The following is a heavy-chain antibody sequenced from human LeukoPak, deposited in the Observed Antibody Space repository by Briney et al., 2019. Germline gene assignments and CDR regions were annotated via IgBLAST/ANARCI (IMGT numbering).Heavy chain of an antibody. D-gene: IGHD2-2*01. CDR1: GYTFTSYD. Sequence: GASVKVSCKASGYTFTSYDINWVRQATGQGLEWMGWMNPNSGNTGYAQKLQGRVTMTTDTSTSTAYMELRSLRSDDTAVYYCARDFWKYQLLQHGAFDIWGQGTMVTVSS. V-gene: IGHV1-8*01. J-gene: IGHJ3*02. CDR2: MNPNSGNT. CDR3: ARDFWKYQLLQHGAFDI.